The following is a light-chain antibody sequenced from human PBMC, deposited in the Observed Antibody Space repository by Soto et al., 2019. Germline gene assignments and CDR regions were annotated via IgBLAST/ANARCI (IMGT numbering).Light chain of an antibody. CDR3: HQSYKTFMYT. CDR1: QTISTY. J-gene: IGKJ5*01. Sequence: DIPITPSPSALSASIGDRDTITCRASQTISTYLSWYQQQRGKAPKLLIYSASTLLSGVPSRFSGSGSGTDFTLTIRSPQPEDFATYYCHQSYKTFMYTFGQGTRLEIK. CDR2: SAS. V-gene: IGKV1-39*01.